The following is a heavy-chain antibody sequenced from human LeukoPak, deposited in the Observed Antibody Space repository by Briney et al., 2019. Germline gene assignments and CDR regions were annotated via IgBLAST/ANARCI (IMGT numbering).Heavy chain of an antibody. CDR3: ARVRLGELSPTYYFDY. CDR1: GGSFSGYY. J-gene: IGHJ4*02. CDR2: INHSGST. Sequence: ASETLSLTCAVYGGSFSGYYWSWIRQPPGKGLEWIGEINHSGSTKYNPSLKSRVTISVDTSKNQLSLKLSSVTAADTAVYYCARVRLGELSPTYYFDYWGQGTLVTVSS. V-gene: IGHV4-34*01. D-gene: IGHD3-16*02.